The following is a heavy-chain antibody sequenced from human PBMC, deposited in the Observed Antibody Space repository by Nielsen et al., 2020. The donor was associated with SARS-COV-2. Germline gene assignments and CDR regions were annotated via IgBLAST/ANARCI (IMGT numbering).Heavy chain of an antibody. Sequence: SLKISCAASGFTFDDYAMHWVRQAPGKGLEWVSGISWNSGSIGYADSVKGRFTISRDNAKNSLYLQMNSLRAEDTALYYCAKASGLDDAFDIWGQGTMVTVSS. J-gene: IGHJ3*02. CDR2: ISWNSGSI. CDR1: GFTFDDYA. CDR3: AKASGLDDAFDI. V-gene: IGHV3-9*01.